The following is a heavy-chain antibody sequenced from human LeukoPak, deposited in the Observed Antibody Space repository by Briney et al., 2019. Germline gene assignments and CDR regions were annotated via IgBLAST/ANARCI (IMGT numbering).Heavy chain of an antibody. Sequence: GGSLRLSCAASGFTFSSYAMSWVRQAPGKGLEWVSAISGSGGSTYYADSVKGRFTISRDNSKNTLYLQMNSLRAEDTAVYYCAKDLSYCSGGSCYGGPDAFDIWGQGTMVTVSS. D-gene: IGHD2-15*01. CDR3: AKDLSYCSGGSCYGGPDAFDI. J-gene: IGHJ3*02. V-gene: IGHV3-23*01. CDR1: GFTFSSYA. CDR2: ISGSGGST.